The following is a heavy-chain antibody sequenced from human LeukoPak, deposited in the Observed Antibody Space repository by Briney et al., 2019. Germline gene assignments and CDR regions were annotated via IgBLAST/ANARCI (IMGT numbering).Heavy chain of an antibody. CDR2: ISGSGGST. CDR3: AKVRSFGVVNISIDP. D-gene: IGHD3-3*01. J-gene: IGHJ5*02. Sequence: PGGSLRLSCAASGFTFSSYAMSWVRQAPGKGLEWVSAISGSGGSTYYADSVKGRFTISRDNSKNTLYLQMNSLRAEDTAVYYCAKVRSFGVVNISIDPWGQGTLVTVSS. V-gene: IGHV3-23*01. CDR1: GFTFSSYA.